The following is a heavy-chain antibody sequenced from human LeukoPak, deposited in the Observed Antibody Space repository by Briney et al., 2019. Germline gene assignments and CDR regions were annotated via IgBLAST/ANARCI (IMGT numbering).Heavy chain of an antibody. V-gene: IGHV3-7*03. CDR3: AKDIATGNRLYYFDY. J-gene: IGHJ4*02. D-gene: IGHD1-14*01. Sequence: GGSLRLSCAASGFTFSSYWMSWVRQAPGKGLEWVANIKQDGSEKYYVDSVKGRFTISRDNAKNSLYLQMNSLRAEDTALYYCAKDIATGNRLYYFDYWGQGTLVTVSS. CDR2: IKQDGSEK. CDR1: GFTFSSYW.